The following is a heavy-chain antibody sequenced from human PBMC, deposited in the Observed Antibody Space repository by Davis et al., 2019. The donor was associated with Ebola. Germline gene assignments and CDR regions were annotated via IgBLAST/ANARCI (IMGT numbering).Heavy chain of an antibody. J-gene: IGHJ4*02. CDR1: GYTFTSYG. CDR2: ISAYNGNT. CDR3: ARRGEDWILDY. Sequence: ASVKVSCKASGYTFTSYGISWVRQAPGQGLEWMGWISAYNGNTNYAQKLQDRVTMTTDTSTSTVYLNLSSLRSEDTAIYYCARRGEDWILDYWGQGTLVTVSS. D-gene: IGHD1-1*01. V-gene: IGHV1-18*01.